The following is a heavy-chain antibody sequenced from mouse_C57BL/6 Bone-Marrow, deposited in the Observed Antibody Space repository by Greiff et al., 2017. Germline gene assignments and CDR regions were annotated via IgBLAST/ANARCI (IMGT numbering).Heavy chain of an antibody. CDR1: GFPITSGYY. J-gene: IGHJ4*01. V-gene: IGHV12-3*01. CDR3: SGARFITTEVALYYYAIDY. D-gene: IGHD1-1*01. CDR2: ITHSGET. Sequence: VKLMESGPGLVKPSQSLFLTCSITGFPITSGYYWIWIRQSPGKPLEWMGYITHSGETFYHPSLQSPNSITRETSKNQFFLQLNSVTTEDTAMYSCSGARFITTEVALYYYAIDYWGQGTSVTVSS.